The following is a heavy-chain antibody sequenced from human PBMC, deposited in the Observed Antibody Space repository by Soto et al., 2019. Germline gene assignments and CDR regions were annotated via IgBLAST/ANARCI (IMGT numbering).Heavy chain of an antibody. CDR2: IYYSGST. D-gene: IGHD5-18*01. CDR3: ARDYGYNYGYYRWFDP. J-gene: IGHJ5*02. CDR1: WGSIIDVCGH. Sequence: FGTLSLPRDVFWGSIIDVCGHWSLNRQPPRKGLEWIGYIYYSGSTNYNPSLKSRVTISVDTSKNQFSLSLTSVTAADTAVYYCARDYGYNYGYYRWFDPWGQGTLVTVSS. V-gene: IGHV4-61*01.